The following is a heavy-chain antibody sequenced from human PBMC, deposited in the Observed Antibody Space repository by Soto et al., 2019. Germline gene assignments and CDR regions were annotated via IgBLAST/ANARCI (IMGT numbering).Heavy chain of an antibody. CDR1: GYTFTGYY. J-gene: IGHJ6*02. D-gene: IGHD6-13*01. CDR2: INPNSGGT. CDR3: ARAAADPYYYYGMDV. Sequence: QVQLVQSGAEVKKPGASVKVSCKASGYTFTGYYMHWVRQAPGQGLEWMGWINPNSGGTNYAQKFQGWVTMTRDTSISTAYMELSRLRSDDTAVYYCARAAADPYYYYGMDVWGQGTTVTVSS. V-gene: IGHV1-2*04.